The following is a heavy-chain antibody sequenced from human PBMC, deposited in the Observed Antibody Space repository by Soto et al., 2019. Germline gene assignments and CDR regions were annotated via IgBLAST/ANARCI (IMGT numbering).Heavy chain of an antibody. V-gene: IGHV1-3*01. CDR3: ARVWNSSGWPYYFDY. J-gene: IGHJ4*02. CDR1: WYTFTSYA. CDR2: INAGNGNT. D-gene: IGHD6-19*01. Sequence: CKASWYTFTSYAMDLVRQAPGQRLEWMGWINAGNGNTKYSQKFQGRVTITRDTSASTAYMELSSLRSEDTAVYYCARVWNSSGWPYYFDYWGQGTLVTVSS.